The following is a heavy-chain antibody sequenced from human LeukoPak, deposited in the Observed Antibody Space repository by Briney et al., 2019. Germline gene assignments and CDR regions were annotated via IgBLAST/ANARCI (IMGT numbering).Heavy chain of an antibody. V-gene: IGHV4-34*01. D-gene: IGHD3-16*01. CDR3: ARGPHPHWPLGQF. CDR1: GGSFGDYH. J-gene: IGHJ4*02. Sequence: PSETLSLTCEVNGGSFGDYHWTWIRQSPGKGLEWIGEINDSGSPLYSPSLRSRLTISVDTSKNQFSMTLTSVTVADTAVYYCARGPHPHWPLGQFWGQGSRVTVSS. CDR2: INDSGSP.